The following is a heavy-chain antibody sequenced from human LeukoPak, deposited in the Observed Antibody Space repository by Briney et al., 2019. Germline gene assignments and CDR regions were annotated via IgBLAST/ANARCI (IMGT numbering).Heavy chain of an antibody. J-gene: IGHJ4*02. CDR1: GGSISGYY. D-gene: IGHD3-22*01. V-gene: IGHV4-59*08. Sequence: SETLSLTCTVSGGSISGYYWTWIRQPPGKGLEWIAYIAYTGSTNYNPSLKRRVTISLDTSRNQFSLKLSSVTAAVTAVYYCARSSYSDRSGYQFDNWGQGTLVTVSS. CDR3: ARSSYSDRSGYQFDN. CDR2: IAYTGST.